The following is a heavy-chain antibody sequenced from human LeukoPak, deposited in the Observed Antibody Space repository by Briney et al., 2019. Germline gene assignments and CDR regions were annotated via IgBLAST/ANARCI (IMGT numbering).Heavy chain of an antibody. CDR2: IYYSGST. J-gene: IGHJ5*02. V-gene: IGHV4-59*01. CDR1: GGSISSYY. Sequence: SETLSLTCTVSGGSISSYYWSWIRQPPGKGLEWIGYIYYSGSTNYNPSLKSRVTISVDTSKNQFSLKLSSVAAADTAVYYCVKGPYGSGISNWFDPWGQGTQVIVSS. CDR3: VKGPYGSGISNWFDP. D-gene: IGHD3-10*01.